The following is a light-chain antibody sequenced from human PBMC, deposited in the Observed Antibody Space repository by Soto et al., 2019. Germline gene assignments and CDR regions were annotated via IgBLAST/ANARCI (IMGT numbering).Light chain of an antibody. J-gene: IGKJ1*01. CDR3: QQYGGSPRT. CDR2: GAS. CDR1: QSVSGSY. V-gene: IGKV3-20*01. Sequence: EIVLTQSPGTLSLSPGERATLSCRASQSVSGSYLAWYQQKPGQAPRLLIFGASTRATGIPDRFSGSGSGTDFTLTISRLEPEDFAVYFCQQYGGSPRTFGQGTKVDI.